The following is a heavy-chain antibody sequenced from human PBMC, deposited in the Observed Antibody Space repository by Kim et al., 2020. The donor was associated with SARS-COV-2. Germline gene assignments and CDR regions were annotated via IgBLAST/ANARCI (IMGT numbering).Heavy chain of an antibody. V-gene: IGHV1-69*13. CDR1: GGNFSSYA. CDR3: ARDRRSYSSYTAGFDP. D-gene: IGHD6-6*01. J-gene: IGHJ5*02. CDR2: IIPIFGTA. Sequence: SVKVSCKASGGNFSSYAISWVRQAPGQGLEWMGGIIPIFGTANYAQTFQGRVTSTADESTSTAYMELSSLRSEDTAVYYCARDRRSYSSYTAGFDPWGQGTLVTVSS.